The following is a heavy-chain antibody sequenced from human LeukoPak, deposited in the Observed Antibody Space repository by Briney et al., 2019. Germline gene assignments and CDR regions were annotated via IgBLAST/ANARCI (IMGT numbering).Heavy chain of an antibody. D-gene: IGHD6-13*01. Sequence: SQTLSLTCAISGDSVSNNNVAWNWVRESPSRGLDWLGRTYYRSKWYNDYAVSVKSRITITPDTSKNQVSQQLSSVSLEDTAIYFCARVQQLGQGFHYWGQGTLVTVST. CDR3: ARVQQLGQGFHY. J-gene: IGHJ4*02. CDR1: GDSVSNNNVA. CDR2: TYYRSKWYN. V-gene: IGHV6-1*01.